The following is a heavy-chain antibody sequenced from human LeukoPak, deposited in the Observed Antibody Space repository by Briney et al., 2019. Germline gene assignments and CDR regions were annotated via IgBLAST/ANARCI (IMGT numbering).Heavy chain of an antibody. Sequence: GGSLRLSCAASGFTFSSYAMSWVRQAPGKGLEWVSDTSGGGATTFYADSVKGRFTISRDNSKNTLYLQLSSLRAEDTAVYYCAKSTGYSTTGRDFDSWGRGTLVTVSS. CDR2: TSGGGATT. CDR1: GFTFSSYA. D-gene: IGHD6-13*01. V-gene: IGHV3-23*01. CDR3: AKSTGYSTTGRDFDS. J-gene: IGHJ4*02.